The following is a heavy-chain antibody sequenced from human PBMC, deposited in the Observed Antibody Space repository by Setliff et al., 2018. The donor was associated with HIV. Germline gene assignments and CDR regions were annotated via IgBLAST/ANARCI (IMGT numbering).Heavy chain of an antibody. J-gene: IGHJ6*03. Sequence: LSLTCTVSGGSISSYSWSWIRQPPGKGLEWIGYIYTSGSTNYNPSLKSRVTISVGTSENQFSLKLTSVTAADTAMYFCARDATSEGYMDVWGKGTTVTVSS. CDR2: IYTSGST. CDR3: ARDATSEGYMDV. CDR1: GGSISSYS. V-gene: IGHV4-4*08.